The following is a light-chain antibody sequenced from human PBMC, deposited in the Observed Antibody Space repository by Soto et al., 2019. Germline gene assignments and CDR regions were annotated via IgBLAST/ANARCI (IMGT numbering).Light chain of an antibody. V-gene: IGKV3-20*01. CDR2: GAS. CDR3: QQYGSSPAWT. CDR1: QSVSSSY. J-gene: IGKJ1*01. Sequence: EIVLTQSPGTLSLSPGQRATLACRASQSVSSSYLAWYQQKPGQAPMLLIYGASSRPTGIPDRFSGSGSGTDFTLTISRLEPEDFAVYYCQQYGSSPAWTFGQGTKVEIK.